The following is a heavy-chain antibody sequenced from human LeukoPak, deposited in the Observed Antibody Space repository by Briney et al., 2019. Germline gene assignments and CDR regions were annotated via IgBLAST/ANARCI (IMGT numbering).Heavy chain of an antibody. D-gene: IGHD2-21*01. Sequence: GGSLRLSCAASGFTFDDYAMHWVRQAPGKGLEWVSGISWNSGSIGYADSVKGRFTISRDNAKTSLYLQMNSLRAEDTAVYYCARLDCGGDCYSGVNWFDPWGQGTLVTVSS. J-gene: IGHJ5*02. V-gene: IGHV3-9*01. CDR1: GFTFDDYA. CDR3: ARLDCGGDCYSGVNWFDP. CDR2: ISWNSGSI.